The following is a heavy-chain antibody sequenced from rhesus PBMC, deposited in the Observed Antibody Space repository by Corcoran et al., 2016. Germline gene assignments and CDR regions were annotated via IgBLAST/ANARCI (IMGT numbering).Heavy chain of an antibody. CDR2: ISYTGGST. CDR3: AKDEGSGWYSEHSDS. Sequence: EVQLVETGGGLVQPGGSLSLSCAASGFTFRSYGMSWVRQAQGKGLEWVSGISYTGGSTYYADSVKGRFTISRDNSKNTLSLQMNSLRAEDTAVYYCAKDEGSGWYSEHSDSWGQGVVVTVSS. V-gene: IGHV3S5*01. CDR1: GFTFRSYG. D-gene: IGHD6-31*01. J-gene: IGHJ6*01.